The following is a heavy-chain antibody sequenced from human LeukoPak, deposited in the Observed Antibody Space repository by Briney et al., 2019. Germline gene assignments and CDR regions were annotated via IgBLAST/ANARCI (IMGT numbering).Heavy chain of an antibody. CDR1: GYSFTSYW. CDR3: ASSKSSSWYPFFFDF. Sequence: PGESLKISWKGSGYSFTSYWIGWGRQVPGKGLELIGIIYPGGSDTRYTPSFQRQVTISADKSLSTAYLQWSSLKASDTAIYYCASSKSSSWYPFFFDFWGQGTLVTVSS. J-gene: IGHJ4*02. V-gene: IGHV5-51*01. CDR2: IYPGGSDT. D-gene: IGHD6-13*01.